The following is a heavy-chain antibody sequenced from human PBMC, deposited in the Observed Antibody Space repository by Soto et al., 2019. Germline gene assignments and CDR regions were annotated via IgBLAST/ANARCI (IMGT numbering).Heavy chain of an antibody. Sequence: SETLSLTCTVSGGSISSYYWSWIRQPPGKGLEWIGYIYYSGSTNYNPSLKSRVTISVDTSKNQFSLKLSSVTAADTAVYYCARHGYSGYESILKYSWGQGTLVTVSS. V-gene: IGHV4-59*01. J-gene: IGHJ4*02. CDR2: IYYSGST. CDR1: GGSISSYY. CDR3: ARHGYSGYESILKYS. D-gene: IGHD5-12*01.